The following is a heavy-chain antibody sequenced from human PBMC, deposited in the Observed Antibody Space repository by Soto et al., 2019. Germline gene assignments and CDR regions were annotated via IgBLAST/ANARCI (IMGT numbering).Heavy chain of an antibody. J-gene: IGHJ3*01. CDR2: ISGGSTYI. Sequence: PGGSLRLSCAASGFSFSYYSMNWVRQAPGKGLEWVSSISGGSTYIYYGDSLKGRFTTSRDNAKNSLYLQMNSLRAEDTAVYYCARAINGDYADAFDFWGQGTMVTVSS. D-gene: IGHD4-17*01. V-gene: IGHV3-21*01. CDR1: GFSFSYYS. CDR3: ARAINGDYADAFDF.